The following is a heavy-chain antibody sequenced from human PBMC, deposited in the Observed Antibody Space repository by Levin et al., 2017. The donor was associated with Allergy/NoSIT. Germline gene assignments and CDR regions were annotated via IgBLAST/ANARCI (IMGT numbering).Heavy chain of an antibody. D-gene: IGHD2-15*01. CDR2: ISSSSSTI. CDR1: GFTFSSYS. V-gene: IGHV3-48*01. Sequence: GGSLRLSCAASGFTFSSYSMNWVRQAPGKGLEWVSYISSSSSTIYYADSVKGRFTISRDNAKNSLYLQMNSLRAEDTAVYYCARDRVVVAAPLDYWGQGTLVTVSS. CDR3: ARDRVVVAAPLDY. J-gene: IGHJ4*02.